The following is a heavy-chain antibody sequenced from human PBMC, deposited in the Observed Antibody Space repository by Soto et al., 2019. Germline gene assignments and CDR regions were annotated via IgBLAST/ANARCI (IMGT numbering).Heavy chain of an antibody. D-gene: IGHD3-22*01. V-gene: IGHV1-24*01. J-gene: IGHJ4*02. CDR3: ATDYDSSGSAY. CDR2: FDPEAGEP. CDR1: GYTLTELS. Sequence: QVQLVQSGAEVKKPGASVKVSCKVSGYTLTELSMHWVRQAPGKGLEGMGGFDPEAGEPIYAQKFQGRVTMTEDTSTETAYMELSSLSAEDTAVYYCATDYDSSGSAYWGQGTLVTVSS.